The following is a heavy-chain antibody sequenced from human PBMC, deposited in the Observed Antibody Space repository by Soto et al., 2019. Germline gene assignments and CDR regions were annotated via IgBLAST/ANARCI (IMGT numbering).Heavy chain of an antibody. D-gene: IGHD3-9*01. CDR3: ARDMTLYYDILTGYPGPYYYGMDV. V-gene: IGHV1-3*01. CDR1: GYTFTSYA. CDR2: INAGNGNT. Sequence: ASVKVSCKASGYTFTSYAMHCVRQAPGQRLEWMGWINAGNGNTKYSQKFQGRVTITRDTSASTAYMELSSLRSGDTAVYYCARDMTLYYDILTGYPGPYYYGMDVWGQGTTVTVSS. J-gene: IGHJ6*02.